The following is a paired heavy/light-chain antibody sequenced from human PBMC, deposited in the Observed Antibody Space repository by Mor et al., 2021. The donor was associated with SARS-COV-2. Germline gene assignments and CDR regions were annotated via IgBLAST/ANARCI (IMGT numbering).Light chain of an antibody. J-gene: IGKJ2*01. Sequence: EIVLTQSPATLSLSPGERATLSCRASQSVSSYLAWYQQKPGQAPRLLIYDASNRATGIPARFSGSGSGTDFTLTISSLEPEDFAVYYCQQRSNWPRYTFGQGTKLEIK. V-gene: IGKV3-11*01. CDR1: QSVSSY. CDR3: QQRSNWPRYT. CDR2: DAS.
Heavy chain of an antibody. CDR1: GFTFSSYW. D-gene: IGHD6-19*01. CDR2: INTDGSTS. J-gene: IGHJ4*02. V-gene: IGHV3-74*01. CDR3: ARGLDTGAWYIGY. Sequence: EVQLVESGGGSVQPGGSLRLSCAASGFTFSSYWMHWVRQVPGKGLLWLSRINTDGSTSTYADSVKGRFTISRDNTKNTVYLQMDSLRAEDTAVYFCARGLDTGAWYIGYWGQGTLVTVSS.